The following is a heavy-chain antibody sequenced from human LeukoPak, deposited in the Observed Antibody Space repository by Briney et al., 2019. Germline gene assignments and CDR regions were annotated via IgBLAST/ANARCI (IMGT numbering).Heavy chain of an antibody. CDR3: AKVPPYDFWSGYSFEYYSYGMDV. CDR2: ISGSGGST. J-gene: IGHJ6*02. CDR1: GSTFSSYA. Sequence: GGSLRLSCAASGSTFSSYAMSWVRQAPGKGLEWVSAISGSGGSTYYADSVKGRFTISRDNSKNTLYLQMNSLRAEDTAVYYCAKVPPYDFWSGYSFEYYSYGMDVWGQGTTVTVSS. D-gene: IGHD3-3*01. V-gene: IGHV3-23*01.